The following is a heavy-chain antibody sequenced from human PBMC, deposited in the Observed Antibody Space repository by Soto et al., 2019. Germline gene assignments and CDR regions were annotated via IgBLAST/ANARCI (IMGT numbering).Heavy chain of an antibody. CDR1: GFTFSTSW. CDR2: INPDGSVI. Sequence: GSLRLSCAASGFTFSTSWMNWVRQTPGKGLEWVATINPDGSVIYYVDSVKGRFTISRDNVNNSLFLQMNTLRAEDTATFYCARDRAFDCFDYWGQGIQVTVSS. V-gene: IGHV3-7*05. J-gene: IGHJ4*02. CDR3: ARDRAFDCFDY. D-gene: IGHD3-10*01.